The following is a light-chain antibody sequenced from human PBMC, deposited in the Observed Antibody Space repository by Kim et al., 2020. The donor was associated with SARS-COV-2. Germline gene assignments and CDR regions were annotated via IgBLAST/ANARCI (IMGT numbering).Light chain of an antibody. CDR3: AAWDDSRTVL. J-gene: IGLJ2*01. Sequence: QSVLTQPPSASGTPGQRVTISCSGSISNIGTNTVNWYQQLPGTAPKLLIYSNNQRPSGVPDRFSGSKSGTSASLAISGLQSDDEADYYCAAWDDSRTVLFGGGTQLTAL. CDR2: SNN. V-gene: IGLV1-44*01. CDR1: ISNIGTNT.